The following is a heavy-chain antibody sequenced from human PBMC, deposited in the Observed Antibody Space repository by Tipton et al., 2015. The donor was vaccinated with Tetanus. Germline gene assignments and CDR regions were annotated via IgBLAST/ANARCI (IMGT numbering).Heavy chain of an antibody. Sequence: TLSLTCTVSGGSISSYYWSWIRQPAGKGLEWIGYVYYPGKTNSNPSLKSRVTISVDTSRSQFSLKLRSVTAADTAIYYCARYYCPSGSCRHFDFWGQGTLVTVSS. J-gene: IGHJ4*02. D-gene: IGHD2-8*01. CDR1: GGSISSYY. V-gene: IGHV4-59*03. CDR2: VYYPGKT. CDR3: ARYYCPSGSCRHFDF.